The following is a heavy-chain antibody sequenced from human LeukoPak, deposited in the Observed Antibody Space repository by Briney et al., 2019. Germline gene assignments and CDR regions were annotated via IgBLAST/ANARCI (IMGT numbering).Heavy chain of an antibody. J-gene: IGHJ4*02. V-gene: IGHV4-4*07. CDR1: GGSISNFY. D-gene: IGHD5-18*01. Sequence: KASETLSLTCTVSGGSISNFYWSWIRQPAGKGLEWIGRIYTSGSTNYNPSLKSRVTMSVDTSKNQFSLKLSSVTAADTAVYYCASGYSYGYLYWGQGTLVTVSS. CDR2: IYTSGST. CDR3: ASGYSYGYLY.